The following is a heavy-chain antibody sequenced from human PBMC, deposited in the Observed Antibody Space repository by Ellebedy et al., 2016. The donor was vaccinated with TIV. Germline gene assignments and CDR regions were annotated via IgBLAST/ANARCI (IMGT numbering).Heavy chain of an antibody. V-gene: IGHV3-23*01. CDR3: AKDRVSANGVFDPFDN. Sequence: GESLKISXAASGFAFSGYAMSWVRQAPGKGLEWVSSISYSSDITHYADSVKGRFTISRDNSKNTLYLQMTSLRAEDTAIYYCAKDRVSANGVFDPFDNWGQGTLVTVSS. CDR2: ISYSSDIT. CDR1: GFAFSGYA. D-gene: IGHD2-8*01. J-gene: IGHJ3*02.